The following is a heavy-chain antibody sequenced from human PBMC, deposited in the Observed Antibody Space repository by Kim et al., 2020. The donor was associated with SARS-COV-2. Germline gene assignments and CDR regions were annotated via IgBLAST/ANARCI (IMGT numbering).Heavy chain of an antibody. J-gene: IGHJ4*02. D-gene: IGHD6-13*01. CDR3: ARQGIAAAGTGFVNPVDY. Sequence: KSRVTISVDTSKNKFSLKLSSVTAADTAVYYCARQGIAAAGTGFVNPVDYWGQGTLVTVSS. V-gene: IGHV4-39*01.